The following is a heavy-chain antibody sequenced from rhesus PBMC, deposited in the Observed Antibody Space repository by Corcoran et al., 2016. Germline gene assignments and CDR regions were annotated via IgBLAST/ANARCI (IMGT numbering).Heavy chain of an antibody. Sequence: QVQLQESGPAVVKPSETLSLTCAVSGGSISSSNWWSWIRQSPGKGLEWIGGIYGSGGSTEYNPSLKSRVTISIDTSKNQFSLKLSSVTAADTAVYDCARHYSSGCDYWGQGVLVTVSS. CDR1: GGSISSSNW. V-gene: IGHV4-93*02. D-gene: IGHD6-31*01. J-gene: IGHJ4*01. CDR3: ARHYSSGCDY. CDR2: IYGSGGST.